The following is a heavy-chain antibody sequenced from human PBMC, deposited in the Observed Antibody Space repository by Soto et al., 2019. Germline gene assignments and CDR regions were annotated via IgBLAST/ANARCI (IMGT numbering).Heavy chain of an antibody. D-gene: IGHD3-16*01. Sequence: VASVKVSCKASGGTFSSYAISWVRQAPGQGLEWMGGIIPIFGTANYAQKFQGRVTITADESTSTAYMELSSLRSEDTAVYYCASPPRGSSPPVYFQHWGQGTLVTVSS. CDR2: IIPIFGTA. CDR3: ASPPRGSSPPVYFQH. J-gene: IGHJ1*01. CDR1: GGTFSSYA. V-gene: IGHV1-69*13.